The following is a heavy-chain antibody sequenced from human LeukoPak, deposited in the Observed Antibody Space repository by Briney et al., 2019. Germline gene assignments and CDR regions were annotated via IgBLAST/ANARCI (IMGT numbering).Heavy chain of an antibody. CDR3: ARVSDGYNYSTFDY. CDR2: IYNSGNT. D-gene: IGHD5-24*01. V-gene: IGHV4-59*01. CDR1: GGSIRSYY. J-gene: IGHJ4*02. Sequence: PSETLSLTCTVSGGSIRSYYWSWIRQPPGKGLEWIGYIYNSGNTNYNPSLKSRFTISLDTPKNQFSLKLSSVTAADTAVYYCARVSDGYNYSTFDYWGQGTLVTVSS.